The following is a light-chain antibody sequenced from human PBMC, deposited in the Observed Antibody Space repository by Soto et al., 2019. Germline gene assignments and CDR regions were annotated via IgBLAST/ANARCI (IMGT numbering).Light chain of an antibody. J-gene: IGKJ1*01. CDR1: QTINSW. V-gene: IGKV1-5*03. CDR3: QQYNSYST. CDR2: KAS. Sequence: DIQMTQSPSTLSASVGDRVTITCRASQTINSWLAWYQQKPGKAPKLLIYKASSLANGVPSRFSGSGSGTEFTLTISSLQPDDLATYYCQQYNSYSTFGQGTKVEIK.